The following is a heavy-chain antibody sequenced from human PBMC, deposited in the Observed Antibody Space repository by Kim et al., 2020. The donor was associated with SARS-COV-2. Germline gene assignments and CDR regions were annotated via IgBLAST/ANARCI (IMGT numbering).Heavy chain of an antibody. V-gene: IGHV3-23*01. J-gene: IGHJ6*02. CDR3: ASHMVRGVIITLSGMDV. Sequence: GGSLRLSCAASGFTFSSYAMSWVRQAPGKGLEWVSAISGSGGSTYYADSVKGRFTISRDNSKNTLYLQMNSLRAEDTAVYYCASHMVRGVIITLSGMDVWGQGTTVTVSS. D-gene: IGHD3-10*01. CDR1: GFTFSSYA. CDR2: ISGSGGST.